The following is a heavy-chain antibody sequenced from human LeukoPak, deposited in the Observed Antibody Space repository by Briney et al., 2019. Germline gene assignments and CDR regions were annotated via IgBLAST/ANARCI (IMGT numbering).Heavy chain of an antibody. V-gene: IGHV1-69*05. CDR1: GGTFSDYA. Sequence: SVKVSCKASGGTFSDYAVTWVRQAPGQGLEWMGGIIPIFDTANYAQKFQGRVTISTDESTSTAYMELRSLRSDDTAVYYCARDWGCSSTSCYTGAFDIWGQGTMVTVSS. CDR2: IIPIFDTA. D-gene: IGHD2-2*02. J-gene: IGHJ3*02. CDR3: ARDWGCSSTSCYTGAFDI.